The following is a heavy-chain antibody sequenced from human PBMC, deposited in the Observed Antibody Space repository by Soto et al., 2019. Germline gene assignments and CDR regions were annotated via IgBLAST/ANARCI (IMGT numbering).Heavy chain of an antibody. D-gene: IGHD6-19*01. V-gene: IGHV3-23*01. Sequence: EVQLLESGGGLVQPGGSLRLSCAASGFTFSSFAMSWVRQAPGKGLEWVSAIGSRGDSTYYADSVKGRFTISRDNSKTTLYLQMNSRRADDTAVYYCAKDLIYGYNSGRPFDSWGQGTLVTVSS. CDR2: IGSRGDST. J-gene: IGHJ4*02. CDR1: GFTFSSFA. CDR3: AKDLIYGYNSGRPFDS.